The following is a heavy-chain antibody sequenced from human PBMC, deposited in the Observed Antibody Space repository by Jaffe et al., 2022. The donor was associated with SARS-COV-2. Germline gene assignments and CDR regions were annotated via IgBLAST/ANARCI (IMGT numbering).Heavy chain of an antibody. CDR1: GGSISSSSYY. CDR3: ARHRLIVGATIVGSAFDI. Sequence: QLQLQESGPGLVKPSETLSLTCTVSGGSISSSSYYWGWIRQPPGKGLEWIGSIYYSGSTYYNPSLKSRVTISVDTSKNQFSLKLSSVTAADTAVYYCARHRLIVGATIVGSAFDIWGQGTMVTVSS. D-gene: IGHD1-26*01. J-gene: IGHJ3*02. V-gene: IGHV4-39*01. CDR2: IYYSGST.